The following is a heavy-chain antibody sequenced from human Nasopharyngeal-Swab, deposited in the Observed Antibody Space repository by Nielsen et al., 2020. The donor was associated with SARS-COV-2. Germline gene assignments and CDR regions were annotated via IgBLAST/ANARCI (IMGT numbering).Heavy chain of an antibody. CDR3: ARVIWDCSSTSCTYYYYYYMDV. Sequence: GGSLRLSCAASGFTFSDYYMSWIRQAPGKGLEWVSYISSSGSTIYYADSVKGRFTTSRDNAKNSLYLQMNSLRAEDTAVYYCARVIWDCSSTSCTYYYYYYMDVWGKGTTVTVSS. CDR1: GFTFSDYY. D-gene: IGHD2-2*01. CDR2: ISSSGSTI. V-gene: IGHV3-11*01. J-gene: IGHJ6*03.